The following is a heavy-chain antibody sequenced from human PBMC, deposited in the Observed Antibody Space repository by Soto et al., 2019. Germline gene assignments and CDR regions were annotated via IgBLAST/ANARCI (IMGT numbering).Heavy chain of an antibody. CDR1: GSSIRPYY. V-gene: IGHV4-59*01. D-gene: IGHD4-17*01. CDR2: IYYSGST. Sequence: PSETLSLTCSVSGSSIRPYYWSWIRQPPGKGLEWIGNIYYSGSTNYSPSLKSRVIISVASSRNQLSLRLNSVTAADTAVYYCTRVGGYYGDFPNFDYWGQGALVTSPQ. J-gene: IGHJ4*02. CDR3: TRVGGYYGDFPNFDY.